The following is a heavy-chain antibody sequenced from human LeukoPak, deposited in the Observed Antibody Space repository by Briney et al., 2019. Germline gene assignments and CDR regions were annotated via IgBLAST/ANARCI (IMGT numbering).Heavy chain of an antibody. CDR1: GYTFTSYA. D-gene: IGHD1-26*01. Sequence: GASVKVSCKASGYTFTSYAMNWVRQAPGQGLEWMGWINTETQKPTYAQGFTGRFVFPLDTSLSTAYLQISNLKAEDTAIYYCARDPSGGGSASDYWGQGTLVTVSP. V-gene: IGHV7-4-1*02. CDR2: INTETQKP. J-gene: IGHJ4*02. CDR3: ARDPSGGGSASDY.